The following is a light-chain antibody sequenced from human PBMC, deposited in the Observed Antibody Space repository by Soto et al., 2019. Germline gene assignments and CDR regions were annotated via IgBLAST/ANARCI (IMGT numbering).Light chain of an antibody. CDR3: SSYTESSIPSYV. V-gene: IGLV2-14*01. CDR1: SSDVGDNNY. CDR2: DVS. J-gene: IGLJ1*01. Sequence: QSALTQPASVSGSPGQSITISCTGTSSDVGDNNYVSWYQQHPGKAPKVMIYDVSNRPSGISNRFSGSKSGNTASLTISGLQADDEADYCCSSYTESSIPSYVFGTGTKLTVL.